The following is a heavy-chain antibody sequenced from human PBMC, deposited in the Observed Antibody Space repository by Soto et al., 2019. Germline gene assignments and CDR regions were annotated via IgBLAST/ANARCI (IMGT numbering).Heavy chain of an antibody. Sequence: QVQLQESGPGLVKPSETLSLTCTVSGGSITNHYWSWIRQPPGKGLEWSGYIYYNGNTNYNPSLKSRVTMSVDTSRNQSSLKLTTVTTADTAVYYCTRANWYSEYWGQGTLVTVSS. D-gene: IGHD7-27*01. CDR1: GGSITNHY. CDR2: IYYNGNT. V-gene: IGHV4-59*11. CDR3: TRANWYSEY. J-gene: IGHJ4*02.